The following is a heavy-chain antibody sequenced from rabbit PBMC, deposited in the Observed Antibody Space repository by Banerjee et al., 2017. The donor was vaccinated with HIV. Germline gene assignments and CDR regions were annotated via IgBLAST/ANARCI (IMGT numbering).Heavy chain of an antibody. D-gene: IGHD2-1*01. J-gene: IGHJ4*01. CDR3: ARAGGYRDFGL. V-gene: IGHV1S43*01. CDR2: IVTGSGST. Sequence: QEQLVESGGGLVQPEGSLTLTCTASGFSFSSTYWICWVRQAPGKGLEWIGCIVTGSGSTDYSSWAKGRFTITRSTSLNTVDLRMTSLTAADTATYFCARAGGYRDFGLWGPGTLVTVS. CDR1: GFSFSSTYW.